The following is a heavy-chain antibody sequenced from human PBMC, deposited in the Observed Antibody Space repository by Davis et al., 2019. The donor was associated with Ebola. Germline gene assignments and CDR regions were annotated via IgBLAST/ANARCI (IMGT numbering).Heavy chain of an antibody. J-gene: IGHJ4*02. Sequence: GESLKISCTASGYIFSNYWIGWVRQMPGKGLEWMGIVYPGDSDTRYNPSFQGQVTMSADKSISTAYLQWSSLKASDTAMYYCARKDTAMVSHFDYWGQGTLVTVSS. CDR3: ARKDTAMVSHFDY. CDR2: VYPGDSDT. D-gene: IGHD5-18*01. V-gene: IGHV5-51*01. CDR1: GYIFSNYW.